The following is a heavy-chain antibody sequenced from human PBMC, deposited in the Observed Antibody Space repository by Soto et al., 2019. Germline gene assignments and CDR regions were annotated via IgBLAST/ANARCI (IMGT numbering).Heavy chain of an antibody. D-gene: IGHD5-12*01. V-gene: IGHV1-8*01. CDR1: GYTFTSYD. J-gene: IGHJ4*02. Sequence: ASVKVSCKASGYTFTSYDINWVRQATGQGLEWMGWMNPNSGNTGYAQKFQGRVTMTRNTSISTAYMELSSLRSEDTAVYYCARGKTVEMATIMVFDYWGQGTLVTVSS. CDR3: ARGKTVEMATIMVFDY. CDR2: MNPNSGNT.